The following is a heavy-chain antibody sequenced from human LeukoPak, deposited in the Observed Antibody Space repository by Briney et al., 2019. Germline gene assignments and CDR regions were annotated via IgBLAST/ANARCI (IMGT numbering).Heavy chain of an antibody. CDR2: ISSGSSGGVT. Sequence: GSLRLSCAASGFTFSSYAMSWVRQTPGKGLEWVSGISSGSSGGVTYYADSVKGRFTISRDNSKNTLYLQMDSLRAEDSAVFYCAKGGWGVPTARGLDYWGQGTLVTVS. D-gene: IGHD2-2*01. V-gene: IGHV3-23*01. CDR1: GFTFSSYA. J-gene: IGHJ4*02. CDR3: AKGGWGVPTARGLDY.